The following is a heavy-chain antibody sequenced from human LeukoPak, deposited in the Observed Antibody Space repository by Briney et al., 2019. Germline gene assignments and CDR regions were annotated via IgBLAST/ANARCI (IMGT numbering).Heavy chain of an antibody. CDR3: AKDDNWRGSYNYYYMDV. D-gene: IGHD3-3*01. V-gene: IGHV3-33*06. Sequence: GGSLRLSCAASGVNFGSYGMHGVRQAPGKGLEWGAVIWYDGSSEQYADSVKGRFTVARDNSGDTLYLQMTSLRAEDTAVYYCAKDDNWRGSYNYYYMDVWGKGTSVTVSS. J-gene: IGHJ6*03. CDR1: GVNFGSYG. CDR2: IWYDGSSE.